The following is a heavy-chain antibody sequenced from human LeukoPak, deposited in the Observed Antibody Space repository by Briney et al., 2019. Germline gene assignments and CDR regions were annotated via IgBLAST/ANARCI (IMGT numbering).Heavy chain of an antibody. Sequence: SVKVSCKASGYTFTSYYMHWVRQAPGQGLEWMGGIIPIFGTANYAQKFQGRVTITADESTSTAYMELSSLRSEDTAVYYCARDSYYYDSSGYYTPLYYYGMDVWGQGTTVTVSS. CDR2: IIPIFGTA. V-gene: IGHV1-69*13. CDR1: GYTFTSYY. D-gene: IGHD3-22*01. CDR3: ARDSYYYDSSGYYTPLYYYGMDV. J-gene: IGHJ6*02.